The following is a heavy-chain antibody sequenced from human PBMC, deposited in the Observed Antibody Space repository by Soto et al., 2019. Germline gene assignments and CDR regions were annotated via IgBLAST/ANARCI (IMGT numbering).Heavy chain of an antibody. D-gene: IGHD6-13*01. J-gene: IGHJ6*02. Sequence: GGSLRLSCAASGFTFSSYGMHWVRQAPGKGLEWVAVISCDGSNKYYADSVKGRFTISRDNSKNTLYLQMNSLRAEDTAVYYCAKPSSRWSHYYYYYGMDVWGQGTTVTVSS. CDR2: ISCDGSNK. CDR3: AKPSSRWSHYYYYYGMDV. V-gene: IGHV3-30*18. CDR1: GFTFSSYG.